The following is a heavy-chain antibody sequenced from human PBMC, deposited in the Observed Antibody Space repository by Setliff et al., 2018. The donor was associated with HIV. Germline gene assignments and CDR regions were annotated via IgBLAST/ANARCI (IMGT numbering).Heavy chain of an antibody. CDR3: AKSSGWYRGSDY. Sequence: GGSLRLSCEASGFGVDVYGISWVRQVPGKGLEWVASVTPDGGDKYYANSMRGRFTISRDNGKNAVYLQMNSLRAEDTAVYYCAKSSGWYRGSDYWGQGTLVTVSS. CDR1: GFGVDVYG. CDR2: VTPDGGDK. J-gene: IGHJ4*02. V-gene: IGHV3-7*01. D-gene: IGHD6-19*01.